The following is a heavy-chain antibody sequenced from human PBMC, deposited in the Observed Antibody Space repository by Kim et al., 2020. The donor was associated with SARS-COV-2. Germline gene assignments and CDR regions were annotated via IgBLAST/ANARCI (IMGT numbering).Heavy chain of an antibody. CDR3: ASGWPHYYDSSGYYFDY. CDR2: IIPIFGTA. CDR1: GGTFSSYA. D-gene: IGHD3-22*01. Sequence: SVKVSCKASGGTFSSYAINWVRQAPGQGLEWMGGIIPIFGTANYAQKFQGRVTITADESTSTAYMELSSLRSEDTAVYYCASGWPHYYDSSGYYFDYWGQGTLVTVSS. J-gene: IGHJ4*02. V-gene: IGHV1-69*13.